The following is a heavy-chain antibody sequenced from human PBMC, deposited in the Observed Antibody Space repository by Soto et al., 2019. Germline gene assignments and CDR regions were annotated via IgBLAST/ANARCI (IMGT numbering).Heavy chain of an antibody. Sequence: PGESLKLSCEASGYRFTSHWIMWVRQMPGKGLEWVGKIDPTDSEARYSPSFQGHVRFSVDTSNNTAFLQWNGLKASDTAIYYCATSTLFGVVDTFNVCGQGTMVT. J-gene: IGHJ3*01. CDR2: IDPTDSEA. CDR3: ATSTLFGVVDTFNV. CDR1: GYRFTSHW. V-gene: IGHV5-10-1*01. D-gene: IGHD3-3*01.